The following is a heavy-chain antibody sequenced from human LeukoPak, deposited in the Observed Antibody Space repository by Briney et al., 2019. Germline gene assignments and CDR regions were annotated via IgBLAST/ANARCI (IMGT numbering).Heavy chain of an antibody. CDR2: INPSGGST. Sequence: ASVKVSCKASGYTFTSYYMHWVRQAPGQGLEWMGIINPSGGSTSYAQKFQGRVTMTRDTSTSTAYMELRSLRSDDTAVYYCARDRLIAVAVVGYYYYGMDVWGQGTTVTVSS. CDR3: ARDRLIAVAVVGYYYYGMDV. V-gene: IGHV1-46*01. J-gene: IGHJ6*02. D-gene: IGHD6-19*01. CDR1: GYTFTSYY.